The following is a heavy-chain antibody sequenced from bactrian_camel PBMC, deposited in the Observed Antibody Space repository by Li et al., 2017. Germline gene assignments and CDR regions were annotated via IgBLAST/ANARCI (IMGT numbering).Heavy chain of an antibody. CDR1: GFTFGAYA. J-gene: IGHJ4*01. CDR2: ITSEGSVG. Sequence: HVLLVESGGVLVQPGGSLKLSCAASGFTFGAYAMSWVRQAPGKGLEWVASITSEGSVGHYSDSVKGRFTISRDNAKNSVYLQMNSLKLEDPAMYYCAADFGPYCSGSYLARRANFEGQGTQVTVS. D-gene: IGHD2*01. V-gene: IGHV3S7*01.